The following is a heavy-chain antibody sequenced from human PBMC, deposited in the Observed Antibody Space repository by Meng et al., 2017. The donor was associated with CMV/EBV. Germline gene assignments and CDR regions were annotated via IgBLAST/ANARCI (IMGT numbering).Heavy chain of an antibody. CDR3: ARDRPDTYYDFWSGVYYGMDV. CDR2: IIPILGIA. CDR1: GGTFSSYA. V-gene: IGHV1-69*10. D-gene: IGHD3-3*01. Sequence: SVKVSCKASGGTFSSYAISWVRQAPGQGLEWMGGIIPILGIANYAQKFQGRVTITADKSTSTAYMELSSLRSEDTAVYYCARDRPDTYYDFWSGVYYGMDVWGQGTTVTVSS. J-gene: IGHJ6*02.